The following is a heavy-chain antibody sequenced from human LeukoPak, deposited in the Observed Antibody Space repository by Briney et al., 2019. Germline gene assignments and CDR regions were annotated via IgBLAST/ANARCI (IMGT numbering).Heavy chain of an antibody. Sequence: SETLSLTCTVSGGSISSGDYYWSWIRQPPGKGLEWIGYIYYSGSTYYNPSLKSRVTISVDTSKNQFSLKLSSVTAADTAVYYCARVGLRDYYDSSGYYIFDYWGQGTLVTVSS. CDR1: GGSISSGDYY. D-gene: IGHD3-22*01. V-gene: IGHV4-30-4*01. J-gene: IGHJ4*02. CDR2: IYYSGST. CDR3: ARVGLRDYYDSSGYYIFDY.